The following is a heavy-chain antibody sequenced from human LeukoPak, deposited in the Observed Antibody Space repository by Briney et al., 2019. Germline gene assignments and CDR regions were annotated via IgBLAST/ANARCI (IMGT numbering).Heavy chain of an antibody. CDR2: INPNSGSP. V-gene: IGHV1-2*02. Sequence: ASVKVSCKASGYTFTGYYIHWVRQAPGQGLEWMGWINPNSGSPNYVQKFQGRVTMTRDTSISAAYMELSRLRSDDTAVYYCARGPSWQQLVTLMSGYYYYMDIWGKGTTVTVSS. CDR3: ARGPSWQQLVTLMSGYYYYMDI. J-gene: IGHJ6*03. D-gene: IGHD6-13*01. CDR1: GYTFTGYY.